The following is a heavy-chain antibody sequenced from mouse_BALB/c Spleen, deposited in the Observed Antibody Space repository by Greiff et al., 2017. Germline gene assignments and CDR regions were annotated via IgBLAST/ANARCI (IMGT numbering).Heavy chain of an antibody. CDR3: ARDNYYGSSSYWYFDV. V-gene: IGHV2-9*02. J-gene: IGHJ1*01. CDR1: GFSLTSYG. Sequence: VQLVESGPGLVAPSQSLSITCTVSGFSLTSYGVHWVRQPPGKGLEWLGVIWAGGSTNYNSALMSRLSISKDNSKSQVFLKMNSLQTDDTAMYYCARDNYYGSSSYWYFDVWGAGTTVTVSS. D-gene: IGHD1-1*01. CDR2: IWAGGST.